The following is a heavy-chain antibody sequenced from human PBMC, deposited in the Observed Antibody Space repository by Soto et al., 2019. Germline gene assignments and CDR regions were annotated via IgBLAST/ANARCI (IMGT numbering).Heavy chain of an antibody. CDR1: GYTFTSYD. D-gene: IGHD3-22*01. J-gene: IGHJ4*02. CDR2: MNPNSGNT. V-gene: IGHV1-8*01. CDR3: ARRDYDSSGYHWYYFDY. Sequence: QVQLVQSGAEVKKPGASVKVSCKASGYTFTSYDINWVRQATGQGLEWMGWMNPNSGNTGYAQKFQGRVTMTRNTSISTAYMELSSLRSEDTAVYYCARRDYDSSGYHWYYFDYWGQGTLVTVSS.